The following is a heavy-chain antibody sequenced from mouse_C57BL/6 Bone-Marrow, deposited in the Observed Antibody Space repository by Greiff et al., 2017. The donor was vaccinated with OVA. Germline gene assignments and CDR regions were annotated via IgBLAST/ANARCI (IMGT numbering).Heavy chain of an antibody. Sequence: VQLKQSGPELVKPGASVKISCKASGYSFTGYYMNWVKQSPEKSLEWIGEINPSTGGTTYNQKFKAKATLTVDKSSSTAYMQLKCLTSEDSAVYYCANGYDFDYWGQGTTLTVSS. CDR2: INPSTGGT. CDR3: ANGYDFDY. V-gene: IGHV1-42*01. D-gene: IGHD2-2*01. J-gene: IGHJ2*01. CDR1: GYSFTGYY.